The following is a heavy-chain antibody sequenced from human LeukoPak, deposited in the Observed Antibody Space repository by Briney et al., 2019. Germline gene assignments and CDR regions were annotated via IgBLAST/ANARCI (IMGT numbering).Heavy chain of an antibody. CDR3: AKGGDDEDQPNDVSDV. V-gene: IGHV5-51*01. CDR1: GDSFSTRW. D-gene: IGHD1-1*01. J-gene: IGHJ4*01. CDR2: IYAGDFGT. Sequence: GESLKISCKGSGDSFSTRWCGWLVRMPGRGLQWLGIIYAGDFGTSYGPSFQGQVTISGDRAMNTAYLQWNSLKASDTAAYYCAKGGDDEDQPNDVSDVWDQGTLVTVSS.